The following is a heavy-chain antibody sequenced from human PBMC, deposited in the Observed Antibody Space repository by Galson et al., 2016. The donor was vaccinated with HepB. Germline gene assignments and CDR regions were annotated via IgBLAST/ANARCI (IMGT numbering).Heavy chain of an antibody. J-gene: IGHJ4*02. V-gene: IGHV3-74*01. D-gene: IGHD3-3*01. CDR1: GFTFSTYW. CDR2: IKTDGTVS. Sequence: SLRLSCAASGFTFSTYWMDWVRQVPGKGLVWVSHIKTDGTVSTYSDSVKGRFTISRDNAKNIVYLQTNSLRADDTAVYYCARGIAIIGAGVDYWGRGTLVTVSS. CDR3: ARGIAIIGAGVDY.